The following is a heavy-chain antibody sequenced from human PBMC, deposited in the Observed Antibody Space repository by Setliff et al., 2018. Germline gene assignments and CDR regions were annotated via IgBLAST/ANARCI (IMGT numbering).Heavy chain of an antibody. V-gene: IGHV4-59*01. CDR1: GDSINNFY. CDR3: ARAPLDYSSRAFDF. Sequence: SETLSLTCSVSGDSINNFYWNWTRQSPGTGLEWIGYIFSDGTTYYNPSLKSRVAMSVDTSKKQFSLSLSAVTAADTAKYYCARAPLDYSSRAFDFWGQGTMVTVSS. D-gene: IGHD2-15*01. CDR2: IFSDGTT. J-gene: IGHJ3*01.